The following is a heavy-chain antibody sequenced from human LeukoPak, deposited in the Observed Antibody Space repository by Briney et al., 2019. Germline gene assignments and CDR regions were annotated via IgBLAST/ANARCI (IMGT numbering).Heavy chain of an antibody. Sequence: EWVSNIKPHGIDTSFLDSLQVRFTISRDNTKNSLSLLMNSLRVEDTAVYYCARSPDGFDYWGQGPLVTVSS. V-gene: IGHV3-7*01. CDR3: ARSPDGFDY. CDR2: IKPHGIDT. J-gene: IGHJ4*02.